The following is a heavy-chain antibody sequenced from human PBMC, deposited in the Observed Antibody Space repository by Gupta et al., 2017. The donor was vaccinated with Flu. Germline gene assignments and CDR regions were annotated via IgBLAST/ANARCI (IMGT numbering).Heavy chain of an antibody. CDR2: IGSANPYI. Sequence: EVQLVESGGGLVKPGVSLRLSCAASAFTFSSHSMNWVRKDPGKGLEWVSSIGSANPYINYADSVKGRFTISRDNAKSSMYLQMNSLRAEETAVYYCARVTSKGIVPVDDWGQGTLVTVSS. J-gene: IGHJ4*02. V-gene: IGHV3-21*01. CDR1: AFTFSSHS. D-gene: IGHD2-2*01. CDR3: ARVTSKGIVPVDD.